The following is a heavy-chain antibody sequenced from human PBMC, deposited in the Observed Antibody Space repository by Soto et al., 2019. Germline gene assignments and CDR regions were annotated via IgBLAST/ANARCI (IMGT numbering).Heavy chain of an antibody. D-gene: IGHD2-21*01. CDR2: IRGRGFRVTT. Sequence: EVPLVESGGGWVQPGRSLRLSCTTSGFRFAEYAMTWVSQAPGKGLEWVGVIRGRGFRVTTSHATSVQGRFVIARIDSSSLVSLQLNSLKIEDTAVYFFSRIGRFCGLKTCPSPHSYCMDVWGQGTTVIVSS. J-gene: IGHJ6*02. V-gene: IGHV3-49*04. CDR1: GFRFAEYA. CDR3: SRIGRFCGLKTCPSPHSYCMDV.